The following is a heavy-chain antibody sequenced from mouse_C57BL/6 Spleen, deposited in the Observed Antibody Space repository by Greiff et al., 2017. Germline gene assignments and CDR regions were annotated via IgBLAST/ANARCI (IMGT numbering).Heavy chain of an antibody. V-gene: IGHV14-2*01. D-gene: IGHD1-1*01. CDR3: ARASYYGISHWYFDV. CDR1: GFNIKDYY. J-gene: IGHJ1*03. Sequence: VQLQQSGAELVKPGASVTLSCTASGFNIKDYYMHWVKQRTEQGLEWIGRIDPEDGETKYAPKFQGKATITADTSAHPAYLQLSSLTSVDTAVYYCARASYYGISHWYFDVWGTGTTVTVSS. CDR2: IDPEDGET.